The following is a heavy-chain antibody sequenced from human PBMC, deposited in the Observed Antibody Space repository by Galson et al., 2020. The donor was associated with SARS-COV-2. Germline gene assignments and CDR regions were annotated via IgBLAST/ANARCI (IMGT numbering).Heavy chain of an antibody. Sequence: SETLSLTCTVSGDSITSSNNYWGWIRQPPGKGLEWIGSFYYSGSTYYNPSLKSRVTISVDTSKSQFSLKLSSVTASDTAVYFCARHKWWRAYFDYWGQGTLVIVSS. CDR2: FYYSGST. CDR1: GDSITSSNNY. V-gene: IGHV4-39*01. CDR3: ARHKWWRAYFDY. J-gene: IGHJ4*02. D-gene: IGHD2-15*01.